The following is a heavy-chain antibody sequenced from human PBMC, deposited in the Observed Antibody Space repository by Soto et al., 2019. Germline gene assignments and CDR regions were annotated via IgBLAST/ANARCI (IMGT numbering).Heavy chain of an antibody. J-gene: IGHJ4*02. CDR2: IIPILGIA. D-gene: IGHD2-15*01. CDR1: GGTFSSYT. V-gene: IGHV1-69*02. Sequence: ASVKVSCKASGGTFSSYTISWVRQAPGQGLEWMGRIIPILGIANYAQKFQGRVTITADKSTSTAYMELSSLRSEDTAVYYCASLYCSGGSCYGYWGQGTLVTVSS. CDR3: ASLYCSGGSCYGY.